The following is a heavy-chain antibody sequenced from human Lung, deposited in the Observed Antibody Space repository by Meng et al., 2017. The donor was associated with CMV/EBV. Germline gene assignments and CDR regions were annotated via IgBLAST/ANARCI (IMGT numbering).Heavy chain of an antibody. V-gene: IGHV4-4*02. J-gene: IGHJ1*01. CDR3: LRRSGGSV. D-gene: IGHD3-10*01. CDR1: GDSITNHNW. CDR2: IPHRGSS. Sequence: QVQLRESGPALGRPSGTLSLTCAVSGDSITNHNWWAWVRQPPGKGLEWIGEIPHRGSSAYNPSLKSRVSMSIDKSKNQFSLKLTSVTAADTAVYHCLRRSGGSVWGQGTLVTVSS.